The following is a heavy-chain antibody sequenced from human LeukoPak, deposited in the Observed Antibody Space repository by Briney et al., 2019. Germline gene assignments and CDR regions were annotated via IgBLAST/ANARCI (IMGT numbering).Heavy chain of an antibody. CDR1: GFTFGDYA. J-gene: IGHJ6*02. D-gene: IGHD2-2*01. Sequence: GGSLRLSCTASGFTFGDYAMSWFRQAPGKGLEWVGFIRSKAYGGTTEYAASVKGRFTISRDDSKSIAYLQMNSLKTEDTAVYYCTRGYQAYGYYYYYGMDVWGQGTTVTVSS. V-gene: IGHV3-49*03. CDR3: TRGYQAYGYYYYYGMDV. CDR2: IRSKAYGGTT.